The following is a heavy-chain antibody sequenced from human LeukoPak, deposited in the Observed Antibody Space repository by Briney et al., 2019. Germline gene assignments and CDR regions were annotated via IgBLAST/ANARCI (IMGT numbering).Heavy chain of an antibody. D-gene: IGHD3-22*01. CDR3: AKEWRGHYYDSSGYYVPYFFEN. Sequence: PGGSLRLSCAASGFTFSSYAMHWVRQAPGKGLEHVSFISSNGGSTYYANSVKGRFTISRDNSKNTLFLQMGSLRTEDMAVYYCAKEWRGHYYDSSGYYVPYFFENWGQGTPVTVSS. J-gene: IGHJ4*02. CDR2: ISSNGGST. CDR1: GFTFSSYA. V-gene: IGHV3-64*01.